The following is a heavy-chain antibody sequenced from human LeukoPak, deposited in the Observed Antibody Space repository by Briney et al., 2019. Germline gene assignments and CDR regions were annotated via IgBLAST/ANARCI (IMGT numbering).Heavy chain of an antibody. CDR1: GGSISSSSYY. V-gene: IGHV4-39*01. CDR2: IYYSGST. CDR3: ARLGYCSGGSCWPFDY. Sequence: SETLSHTCTVSGGSISSSSYYWGWIRQPPGKGLEWIGSIYYSGSTYYNPSLKSRVTISVDTSKNQFSLKLSSVTAADTAVYYCARLGYCSGGSCWPFDYWGQGTLVTVSS. J-gene: IGHJ4*02. D-gene: IGHD2-15*01.